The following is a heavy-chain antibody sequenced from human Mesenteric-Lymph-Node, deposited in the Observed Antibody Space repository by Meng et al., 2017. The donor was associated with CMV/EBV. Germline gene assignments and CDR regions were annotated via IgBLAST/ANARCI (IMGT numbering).Heavy chain of an antibody. CDR3: ARVSPMASSIAARPAWGGYYYYAMDV. D-gene: IGHD6-6*01. CDR2: ISSSSSYI. V-gene: IGHV3-21*01. CDR1: GFTFSSYS. Sequence: GESLKISCAASGFTFSSYSMNWVRQAPGKGLEWVSSISSSSSYIYYADSVKGRFTISRDNAKNSLYLQMNSLRAEDTAVYYCARVSPMASSIAARPAWGGYYYYAMDVWGQGTTVTVSS. J-gene: IGHJ6*02.